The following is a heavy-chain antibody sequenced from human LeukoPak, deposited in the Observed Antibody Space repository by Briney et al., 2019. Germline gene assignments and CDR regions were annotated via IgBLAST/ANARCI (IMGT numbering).Heavy chain of an antibody. V-gene: IGHV1-2*02. Sequence: ASVKVSCKASGYTFISWYMHWVRQAPGQGLEWMGWINPNSGGTNYAQKFQGRVTMTRDTSISTAYMELSRLRSDDTAVYYCARGPPIVGAMFNWFDPWGQGTLVTVSS. J-gene: IGHJ5*02. CDR2: INPNSGGT. CDR1: GYTFISWY. CDR3: ARGPPIVGAMFNWFDP. D-gene: IGHD1-26*01.